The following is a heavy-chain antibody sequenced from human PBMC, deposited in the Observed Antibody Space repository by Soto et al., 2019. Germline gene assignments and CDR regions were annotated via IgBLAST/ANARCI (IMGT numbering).Heavy chain of an antibody. CDR1: GYTFTSYY. CDR2: INPSGGST. J-gene: IGHJ3*02. CDR3: TRAPSYGAFDI. D-gene: IGHD4-17*01. V-gene: IGHV1-46*03. Sequence: GASVKVSCKACGYTFTSYYIHWVRQAPGQGLEWMGIINPSGGSTTYAQKFQGRVTMTRDTSTSTVYMELSSLRSEDTAVYYCTRAPSYGAFDIWGQGTMVTVSS.